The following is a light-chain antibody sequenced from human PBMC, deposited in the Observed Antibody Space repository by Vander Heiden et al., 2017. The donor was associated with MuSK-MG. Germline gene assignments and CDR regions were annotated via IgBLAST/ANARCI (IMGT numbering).Light chain of an antibody. V-gene: IGLV1-40*01. CDR3: QSYDSSLSGYVV. CDR1: SSNIGAGYD. Sequence: QSVLTQPPSVSGAPGQRVTISCTGSSSNIGAGYDVHWYQQLPGPAPKLLIYGNSNRPSGVPDRFSGSKSGTSASLAITGLQAEDEAGYYCQSYDSSLSGYVVFGGGTKLTVL. J-gene: IGLJ2*01. CDR2: GNS.